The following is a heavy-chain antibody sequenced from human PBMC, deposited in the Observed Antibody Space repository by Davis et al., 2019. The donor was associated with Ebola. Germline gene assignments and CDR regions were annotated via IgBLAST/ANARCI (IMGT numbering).Heavy chain of an antibody. Sequence: GESLKISCAASGFTFSNYDMSWVRHVPGKGLEWVSTISASEGHTHYSDSVRGRFTISRDNSKNTLYLQMNSLRAEDTAVYFCARESCPNSGPYCTYFEVWGQGTQVTVSS. J-gene: IGHJ4*02. D-gene: IGHD3-10*01. CDR3: ARESCPNSGPYCTYFEV. CDR2: ISASEGHT. CDR1: GFTFSNYD. V-gene: IGHV3-23*01.